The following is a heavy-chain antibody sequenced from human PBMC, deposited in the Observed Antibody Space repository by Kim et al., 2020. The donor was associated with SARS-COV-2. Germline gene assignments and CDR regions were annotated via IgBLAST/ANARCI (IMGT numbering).Heavy chain of an antibody. V-gene: IGHV3-21*01. Sequence: GGSLRLSCAASGFTFSVNSMSWVRQAPGKGLEWVSSIGTGGNNKYADDVMKGRFTISSDNANKSLHQQMSILRVEATAHYYCAGDCSYGCCYSDYCVQ. D-gene: IGHD2-15*01. CDR2: IGTGGNNK. J-gene: IGHJ4*02. CDR3: AGDCSYGCCYSDY. CDR1: GFTFSVNS.